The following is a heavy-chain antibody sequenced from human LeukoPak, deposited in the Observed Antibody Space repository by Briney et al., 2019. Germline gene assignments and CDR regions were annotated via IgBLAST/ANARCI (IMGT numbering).Heavy chain of an antibody. Sequence: GGSLRLSCAASGFTFSSYDMHWVRQVTGKGLEWVSAISSAGKTYYPGSVKGRFTISRDNAKNSLYLQMNSLRDGDTAVYYCARGTGTAATYFQHWGQGTLVTVSS. D-gene: IGHD6-13*01. CDR3: ARGTGTAATYFQH. J-gene: IGHJ1*01. CDR1: GFTFSSYD. CDR2: ISSAGKT. V-gene: IGHV3-13*01.